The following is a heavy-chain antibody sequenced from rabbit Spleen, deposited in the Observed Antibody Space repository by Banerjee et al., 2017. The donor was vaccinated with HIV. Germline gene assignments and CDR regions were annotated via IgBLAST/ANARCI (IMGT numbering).Heavy chain of an antibody. Sequence: QEQLVESGGGLVQPGGSLTLSCKASGFDFSRFGVSWVRQAPGKGLEWIGYIDPIFGGTYYASWVNGRFTISSHNAQNTLFLQLNSLTVADTATYFCVRNSGWGVVSFYFNLWGPGTLVTVS. CDR2: IDPIFGGT. D-gene: IGHD4-1*01. V-gene: IGHV1S47*01. CDR1: GFDFSRFG. J-gene: IGHJ4*01. CDR3: VRNSGWGVVSFYFNL.